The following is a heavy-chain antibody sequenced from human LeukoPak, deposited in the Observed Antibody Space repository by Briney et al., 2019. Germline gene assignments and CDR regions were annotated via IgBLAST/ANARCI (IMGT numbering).Heavy chain of an antibody. CDR2: IYYSGST. J-gene: IGHJ4*02. D-gene: IGHD3-22*01. V-gene: IGHV4-39*01. CDR3: ARHAPNYYDSSGYYYVYFDY. CDR1: GGSIRSSSYY. Sequence: SETLSLTCTVSGGSIRSSSYYWGWIRQPPGKGLEWIGCIYYSGSTYYNPSLKSRVTLSVDTSKNQFSLELSSVTATETAVYYCARHAPNYYDSSGYYYVYFDYWGQGTLVTVSS.